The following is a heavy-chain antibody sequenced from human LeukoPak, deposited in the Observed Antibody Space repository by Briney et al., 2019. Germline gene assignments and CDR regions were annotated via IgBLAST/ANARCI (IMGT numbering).Heavy chain of an antibody. CDR1: GYTFTGYY. V-gene: IGHV1-2*02. D-gene: IGHD2-2*01. CDR2: INPNSGGT. Sequence: GASVKVSCKASGYTFTGYYMHWVRQAPGQGREWMGWINPNSGGTNYAQKFQGRVTMTRDTSISTAYMELSRLRSNDTAVYYCARVVVVPAAMGDTGMDVWGQGTTVTVSS. CDR3: ARVVVVPAAMGDTGMDV. J-gene: IGHJ6*02.